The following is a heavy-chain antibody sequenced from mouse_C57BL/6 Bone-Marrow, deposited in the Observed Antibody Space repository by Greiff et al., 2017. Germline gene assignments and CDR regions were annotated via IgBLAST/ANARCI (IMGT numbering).Heavy chain of an antibody. V-gene: IGHV1-50*01. CDR3: ARERAGSPFAY. CDR1: GYTFTSYW. Sequence: QVQLQQPGAELVKPGASVKLSCKASGYTFTSYWMQWVKQRPGQGLEWIGEIDPSDSYTNYNQKFKGKATLTVDTSSSTAYMQLSSLTSEDSAVYYCARERAGSPFAYWGQGTLVTGSA. J-gene: IGHJ3*01. CDR2: IDPSDSYT. D-gene: IGHD6-1*01.